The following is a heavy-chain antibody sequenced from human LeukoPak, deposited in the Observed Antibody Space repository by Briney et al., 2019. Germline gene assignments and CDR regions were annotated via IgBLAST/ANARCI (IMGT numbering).Heavy chain of an antibody. CDR1: RFTLSSYG. V-gene: IGHV3-30*02. CDR3: ARFIAAPYYFDY. J-gene: IGHJ4*02. Sequence: GGSLRLSCAASRFTLSSYGMHWVRQAPGKGLEWVAYIQYDGSNEQYADSVKGRFTISRDNAKNSLYLQMNSLRAEDTAVYYCARFIAAPYYFDYWGRGTLVTVSS. CDR2: IQYDGSNE. D-gene: IGHD6-13*01.